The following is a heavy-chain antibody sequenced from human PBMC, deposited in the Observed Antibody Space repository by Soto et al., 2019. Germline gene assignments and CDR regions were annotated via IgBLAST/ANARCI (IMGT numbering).Heavy chain of an antibody. CDR1: GFSLSTSGVA. CDR3: AHRGLDSSGYLNWFDP. Sequence: SGPTLVNPTQTLTLTCTFSGFSLSTSGVAVGWIRQPPGKALERLALIYWDDDKRYSPSLKSRLTITKDTSKNQVVLTMTNMDPVDTATYYCAHRGLDSSGYLNWFDPWGQGTLVTVSS. J-gene: IGHJ5*02. V-gene: IGHV2-5*02. CDR2: IYWDDDK. D-gene: IGHD3-22*01.